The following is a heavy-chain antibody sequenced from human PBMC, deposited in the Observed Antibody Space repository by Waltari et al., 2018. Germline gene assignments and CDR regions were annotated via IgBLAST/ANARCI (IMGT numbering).Heavy chain of an antibody. Sequence: QVQIQQWGAGLLKPSETLSLTCVVYGGSFSGYYWSWIRQSPGPGLEWIGEINHSGSTNYNPSLKSRITMSVDTSRNQFSLKLSSVTAADTAVYYCARARGGYWRVNYYHYMDVWGKGTTVTVSS. J-gene: IGHJ6*03. V-gene: IGHV4-34*01. D-gene: IGHD1-26*01. CDR3: ARARGGYWRVNYYHYMDV. CDR2: INHSGST. CDR1: GGSFSGYY.